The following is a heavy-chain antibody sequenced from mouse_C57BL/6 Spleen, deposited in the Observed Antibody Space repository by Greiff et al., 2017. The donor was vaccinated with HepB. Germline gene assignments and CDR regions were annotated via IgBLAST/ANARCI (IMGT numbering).Heavy chain of an antibody. D-gene: IGHD4-1*01. J-gene: IGHJ2*01. CDR1: GYAFSSSW. V-gene: IGHV1-82*01. CDR3: ASNWDLDY. CDR2: IYPGDGDT. Sequence: VKLQQSGPELVKPGASVKISCKASGYAFSSSWMNWVKQRPGKGLEWIGRIYPGDGDTNYNGKFKGKATLTADKSSSTAYMQLSSLTSEDSAVYFCASNWDLDYWGQGTTLTVSS.